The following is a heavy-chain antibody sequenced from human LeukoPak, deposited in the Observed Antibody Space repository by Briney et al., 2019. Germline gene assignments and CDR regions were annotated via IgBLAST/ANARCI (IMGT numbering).Heavy chain of an antibody. CDR2: IDHSGST. V-gene: IGHV4-34*01. CDR3: ARVLRLLSNYYDSSRSPDGYYYYMDV. CDR1: GGSFSGYY. D-gene: IGHD3-22*01. J-gene: IGHJ6*03. Sequence: SETLSLTCAVYGGSFSGYYWSWIRQPPGKGLEWIGEIDHSGSTTYNPSLKSRVTISVDTSKNQFSLKLSSVTAADTAVYYCARVLRLLSNYYDSSRSPDGYYYYMDVWGKGTTVSVSS.